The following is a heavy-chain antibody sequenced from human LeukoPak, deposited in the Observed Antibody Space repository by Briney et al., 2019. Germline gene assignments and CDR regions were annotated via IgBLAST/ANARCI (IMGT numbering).Heavy chain of an antibody. CDR2: INHSGST. D-gene: IGHD6-13*01. V-gene: IGHV4-34*01. J-gene: IGHJ4*02. Sequence: PSETLSLTCAVYGGPFSGYYWSWIRQPPGKGLEWIGEINHSGSTNYNPSLKSRVTISVDTSKNQFSLKLSSVTAADTAVYYCARGSSWYGYWGQGTLVTVSS. CDR3: ARGSSWYGY. CDR1: GGPFSGYY.